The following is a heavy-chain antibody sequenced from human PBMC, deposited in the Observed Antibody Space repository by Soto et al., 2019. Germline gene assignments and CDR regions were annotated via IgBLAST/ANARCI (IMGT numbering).Heavy chain of an antibody. CDR3: ARAYEGDDFDY. J-gene: IGHJ4*02. V-gene: IGHV3-30-3*01. CDR1: GFTFSSYA. Sequence: QVQLVESGGGVVQPGRSLRLSCAASGFTFSSYAMHWVRQAPGKGLEWVAVISYDGSIKYYADSVKGRFTISRDNSKNTLYLQMNSLRAEDTAVYYCARAYEGDDFDYWGQGTLVTVSS. CDR2: ISYDGSIK. D-gene: IGHD2-21*02.